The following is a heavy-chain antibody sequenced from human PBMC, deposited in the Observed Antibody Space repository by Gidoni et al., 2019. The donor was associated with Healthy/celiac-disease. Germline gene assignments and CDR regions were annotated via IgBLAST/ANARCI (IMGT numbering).Heavy chain of an antibody. CDR1: GFTFSSYA. J-gene: IGHJ4*02. V-gene: IGHV3-23*01. D-gene: IGHD2-15*01. Sequence: EVQLLESGGGLVEPGGSLRLSCAASGFTFSSYAMGWVRQAPGKGLEWVSASSGSGGSTYYADSVKGRFTISRDNSKNTLYLQMNSLRAEDTAVYYCAKESGSGGSFHLQKYYFDYWGQGTLVTVSS. CDR2: SSGSGGST. CDR3: AKESGSGGSFHLQKYYFDY.